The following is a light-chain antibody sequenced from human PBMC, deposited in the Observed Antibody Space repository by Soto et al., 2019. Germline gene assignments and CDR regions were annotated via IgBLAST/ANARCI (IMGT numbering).Light chain of an antibody. CDR1: QSVSSNY. J-gene: IGKJ5*01. V-gene: IGKV3-20*01. CDR2: AAS. Sequence: IVLTQSPGTLSLSQGERATLSCRAGQSVSSNYLAWYQQKPGQAPRLLIYAASSRATGIPDRFSGSGSGREFTLTIDGLDPEDFGVYYCQQYGYSPITLGQGTRLES. CDR3: QQYGYSPIT.